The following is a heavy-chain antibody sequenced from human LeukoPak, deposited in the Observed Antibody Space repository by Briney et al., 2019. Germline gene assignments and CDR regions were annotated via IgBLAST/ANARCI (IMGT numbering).Heavy chain of an antibody. V-gene: IGHV3-74*01. CDR2: INSDGSST. CDR3: ARMRASSSWYWFRFDY. J-gene: IGHJ4*02. Sequence: PGGSLRLSCAASGFTFSRYWMHWVRQAPGKGLVWVSRINSDGSSTSYADSVKGRFTISRDNAKNTLYLQMNSLRAEDTAVYYCARMRASSSWYWFRFDYWGQGTLVTVSS. CDR1: GFTFSRYW. D-gene: IGHD6-13*01.